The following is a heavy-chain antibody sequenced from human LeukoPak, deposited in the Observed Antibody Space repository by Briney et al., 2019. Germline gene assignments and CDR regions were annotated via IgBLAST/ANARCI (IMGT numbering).Heavy chain of an antibody. CDR3: ASARTTAFMDV. D-gene: IGHD2-2*01. Sequence: SETLSLTCTVSGCSISSYYLSWIRQPAGKGLEWIGRIYTSGSTNYNPSLKSRVTMSVDTSKNQFSLKLSSVTAADTAVYYCASARTTAFMDVWGKGTPVTVSS. CDR2: IYTSGST. J-gene: IGHJ6*04. CDR1: GCSISSYY. V-gene: IGHV4-4*07.